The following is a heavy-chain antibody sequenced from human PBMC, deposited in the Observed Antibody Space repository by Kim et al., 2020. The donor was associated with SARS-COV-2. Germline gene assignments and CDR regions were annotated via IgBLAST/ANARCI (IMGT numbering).Heavy chain of an antibody. CDR2: IIPIFGTA. J-gene: IGHJ6*02. CDR3: ARSPYYDFWSGYYTGYYYYGMDV. D-gene: IGHD3-3*01. V-gene: IGHV1-69*13. Sequence: SVKVSCKASGGTFSSYAISWVRQAPGQGLEWMGGIIPIFGTANYAQKFQGRVTFTADESTSTAYMELSSLRSEDTAVYYCARSPYYDFWSGYYTGYYYYGMDVWGQGTTVTVSS. CDR1: GGTFSSYA.